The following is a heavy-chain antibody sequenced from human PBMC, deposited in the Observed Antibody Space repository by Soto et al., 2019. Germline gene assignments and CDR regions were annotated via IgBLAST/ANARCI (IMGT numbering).Heavy chain of an antibody. CDR1: GFTFSSYA. Sequence: GGSLRLSCAASGFTFSSYAMSWVRQAPGKGLEWVSAISGSGGSTYYADSVKGRFTISRDNSKNTLYLQMNSLRAEDTAVYYCAKEYSSSWYFPVLVVSGRIDSWGQGTLVTVSS. CDR2: ISGSGGST. J-gene: IGHJ4*02. D-gene: IGHD6-13*01. V-gene: IGHV3-23*01. CDR3: AKEYSSSWYFPVLVVSGRIDS.